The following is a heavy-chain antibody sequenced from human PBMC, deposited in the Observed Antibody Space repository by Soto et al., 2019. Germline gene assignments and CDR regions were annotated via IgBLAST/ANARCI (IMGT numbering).Heavy chain of an antibody. D-gene: IGHD1-1*01. J-gene: IGHJ4*02. CDR3: AKDPPTTGTTFDY. Sequence: PVGSLRLSCAASGFTFSSFAMSWVRQAPGKGLEWVSTINKSGGSTYYADSVKGRFTISRDNSKNMLFLQINGLGAEDTAVYYCAKDPPTTGTTFDYWGRGTLVTVSS. V-gene: IGHV3-23*01. CDR2: INKSGGST. CDR1: GFTFSSFA.